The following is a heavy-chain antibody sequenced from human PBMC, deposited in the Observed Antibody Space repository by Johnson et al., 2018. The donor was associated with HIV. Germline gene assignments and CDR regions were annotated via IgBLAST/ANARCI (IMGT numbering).Heavy chain of an antibody. J-gene: IGHJ3*02. CDR3: ARDGTRLEQWLHGAGAFDI. V-gene: IGHV3-33*01. D-gene: IGHD6-19*01. CDR2: IWYDGGNK. CDR1: GFTFSSYG. Sequence: QVQLVESGGGVVQPGRSLRLSCAASGFTFSSYGMHWVRQAPGKGLEWVAVIWYDGGNKYYADSVKGRFTISRDNSKNTLYLQMNSLRAEDTAVYYCARDGTRLEQWLHGAGAFDIWGQGTMVTVSS.